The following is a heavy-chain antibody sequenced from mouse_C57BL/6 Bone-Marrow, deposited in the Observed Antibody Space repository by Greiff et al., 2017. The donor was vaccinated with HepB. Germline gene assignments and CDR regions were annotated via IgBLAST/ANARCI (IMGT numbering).Heavy chain of an antibody. Sequence: EVKLQQSGPELVKPGASVKISCKASGYTFTDYYMNWVKQSHGKSLEWIGDINPNNGGTSYNQKFKGKATLTVDKSSSTAYMELRSLTSEDSAVYYCARRGVRLPWFAYWGQGTLVTVSA. CDR3: ARRGVRLPWFAY. J-gene: IGHJ3*01. D-gene: IGHD6-2*01. CDR1: GYTFTDYY. V-gene: IGHV1-26*01. CDR2: INPNNGGT.